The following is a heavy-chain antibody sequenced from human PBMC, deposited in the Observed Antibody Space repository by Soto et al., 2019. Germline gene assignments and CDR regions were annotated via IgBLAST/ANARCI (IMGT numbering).Heavy chain of an antibody. CDR3: ARDLTRGTRSGIFDY. Sequence: QVQLVQSGAEVKKPGSSVKVSCKASGGTFSSYAISWVRQAPGQGLEWMGGIIPIFGTTNYAQKFQGRVTITADESTSTAYMELSSLRSEDTAVYYCARDLTRGTRSGIFDYWGQGTLVTVSS. D-gene: IGHD6-25*01. CDR2: IIPIFGTT. V-gene: IGHV1-69*01. CDR1: GGTFSSYA. J-gene: IGHJ4*02.